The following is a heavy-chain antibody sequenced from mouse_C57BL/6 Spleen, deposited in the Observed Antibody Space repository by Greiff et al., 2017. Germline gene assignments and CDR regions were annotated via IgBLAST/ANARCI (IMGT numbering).Heavy chain of an antibody. CDR1: GYTFTSYG. Sequence: QVQLKQSGAELARPGASVKLSCKASGYTFTSYGISWVKQRTGQGLEWIGEIYPRSGNTYYNEKFKGKATLTADKSSSTAYMELRSLTSEDSAVYFCARSGGYYYGSGYAMDYWGQGTSVTVSS. J-gene: IGHJ4*01. CDR3: ARSGGYYYGSGYAMDY. CDR2: IYPRSGNT. V-gene: IGHV1-81*01. D-gene: IGHD1-1*01.